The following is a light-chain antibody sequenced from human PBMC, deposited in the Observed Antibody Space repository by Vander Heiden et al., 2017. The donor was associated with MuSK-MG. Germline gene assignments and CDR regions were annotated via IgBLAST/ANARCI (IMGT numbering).Light chain of an antibody. CDR3: QKYNSGPPYT. CDR1: QGISNY. CDR2: AAS. V-gene: IGKV1-27*01. J-gene: IGKJ2*01. Sequence: DIQMTQSPSSLSASVGDRVTITCRASQGISNYLAWYQQKPGKVPKLLIYAASTLQSGVPSRFSGSGSGTDFTLTISSRQPEDVATYYCQKYNSGPPYTFGQGTKLEIK.